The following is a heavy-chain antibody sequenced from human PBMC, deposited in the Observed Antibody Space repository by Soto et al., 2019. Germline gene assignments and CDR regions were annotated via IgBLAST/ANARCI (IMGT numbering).Heavy chain of an antibody. J-gene: IGHJ3*02. Sequence: SVKVSCKASGGTFSSYAISWVRQAPGQGLEWMGGIIPIFGTANYAQKFQGRVTITADESTSTAYMELSSLRSEDTAVYYCARESTGYCGGDCYPTNAFDIWGQGTMVTVSS. CDR1: GGTFSSYA. CDR2: IIPIFGTA. CDR3: ARESTGYCGGDCYPTNAFDI. D-gene: IGHD2-21*02. V-gene: IGHV1-69*13.